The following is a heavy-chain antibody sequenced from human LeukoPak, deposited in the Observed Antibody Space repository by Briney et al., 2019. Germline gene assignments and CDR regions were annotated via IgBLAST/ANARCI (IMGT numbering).Heavy chain of an antibody. J-gene: IGHJ6*03. Sequence: GGSLKLSCAASGFAFISTSIHWVRQAPGKGLEWLSYSSTVTGNIYYADSVTGRFTISRDNAKSSLYLQMSSLRAEDTALYFCATTGNFYDMDVWGKGTTVTVSS. V-gene: IGHV3-48*04. CDR3: ATTGNFYDMDV. CDR1: GFAFISTS. D-gene: IGHD1-1*01. CDR2: SSTVTGNI.